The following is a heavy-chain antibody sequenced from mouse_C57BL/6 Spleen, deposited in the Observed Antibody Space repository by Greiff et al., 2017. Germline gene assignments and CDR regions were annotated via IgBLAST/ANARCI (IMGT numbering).Heavy chain of an antibody. CDR1: GFTFSDYY. CDR3: ARDGGLRRAYAMDY. CDR2: INYDGSST. Sequence: EVQVVESEGGLVQPGSSMKLSCTASGFTFSDYYMAWVRQVPEKGLEWVANINYDGSSTYYLDSLKSRFIISRDNAKNILYLQMSSLKSEDTATYYCARDGGLRRAYAMDYWGQGTSVTVSS. V-gene: IGHV5-16*01. D-gene: IGHD2-4*01. J-gene: IGHJ4*01.